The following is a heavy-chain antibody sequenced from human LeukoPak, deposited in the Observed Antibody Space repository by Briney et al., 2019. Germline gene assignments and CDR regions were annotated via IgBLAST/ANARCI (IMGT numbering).Heavy chain of an antibody. J-gene: IGHJ6*02. Sequence: SETLSLTCTVSGGSISSSSYYWGWIRQPPGKGLEWMGSIYYSGSTYYNPSLKSRVTISVDTSKNQFSLKLSSVTAADTAVYYCARRYFDWTYYYYYGMDVWGQGTTVTVSS. CDR2: IYYSGST. CDR1: GGSISSSSYY. D-gene: IGHD3-9*01. V-gene: IGHV4-39*01. CDR3: ARRYFDWTYYYYYGMDV.